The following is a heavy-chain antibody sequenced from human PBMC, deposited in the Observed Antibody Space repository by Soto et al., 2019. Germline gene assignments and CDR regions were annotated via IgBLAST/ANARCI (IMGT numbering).Heavy chain of an antibody. CDR1: GYTFTSYG. V-gene: IGHV1-46*01. CDR2: INPSGGST. CDR3: ARTGSSGYYSDY. Sequence: ASVKVSCKASGYTFTSYGISWVRQAPGQGLEWMGRINPSGGSTSYAQKFQGRVTMTRDTSTSTVYMELSSLRSEDTAVYYCARTGSSGYYSDYWGQGTLVTVSS. D-gene: IGHD3-22*01. J-gene: IGHJ4*02.